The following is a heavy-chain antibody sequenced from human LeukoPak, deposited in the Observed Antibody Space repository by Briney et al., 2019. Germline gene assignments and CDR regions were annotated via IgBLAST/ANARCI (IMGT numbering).Heavy chain of an antibody. CDR3: AKDSGVGASDY. V-gene: IGHV3-43*02. CDR1: GFTFSSYG. CDR2: ISGSGGST. D-gene: IGHD1-26*01. Sequence: QAGGSLRLSCAASGFTFSSYGMSWVRQAPGKGLEWVSAISGSGGSTYYADSVKGRFTISRDNSKNSLYLQMNSLRTEDTALYYCAKDSGVGASDYWGQGTLVTVSS. J-gene: IGHJ4*02.